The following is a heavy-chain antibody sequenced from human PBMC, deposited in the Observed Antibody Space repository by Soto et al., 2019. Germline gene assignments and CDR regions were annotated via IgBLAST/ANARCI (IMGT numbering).Heavy chain of an antibody. J-gene: IGHJ6*02. D-gene: IGHD3-10*01. CDR1: GGTFSSYA. CDR2: IIPIFGTA. Sequence: QVQLVQSGAEVKKPGSSVKVSCKASGGTFSSYAISWVRQAPGQGLEWMGGIIPIFGTANYAQKFQGRVTITADESTSTAYMELSSLRSEDTAVYYCAFLWFGELLPDDYYYYGMDVWGQGTTVTVSS. V-gene: IGHV1-69*01. CDR3: AFLWFGELLPDDYYYYGMDV.